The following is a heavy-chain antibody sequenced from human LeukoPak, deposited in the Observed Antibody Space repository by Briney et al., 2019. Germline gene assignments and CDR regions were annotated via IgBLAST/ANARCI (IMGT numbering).Heavy chain of an antibody. V-gene: IGHV4-39*01. CDR3: ARVVARAFDI. Sequence: SETLSLTCTVSGVSISSSSYYWGWIRQPPGKGLEWIGSIYYSGSTYYNPSLKSRVTISVDTSKNQFSLKLRSVTAADTAVYYCARVVARAFDIWGQGTMVTVS. J-gene: IGHJ3*02. CDR1: GVSISSSSYY. D-gene: IGHD2-2*01. CDR2: IYYSGST.